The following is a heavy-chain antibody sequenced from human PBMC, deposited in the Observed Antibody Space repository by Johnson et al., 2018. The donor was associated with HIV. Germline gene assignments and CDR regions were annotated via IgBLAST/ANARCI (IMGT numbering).Heavy chain of an antibody. Sequence: VQLVESGGGLVKTGGSLRLSCAASGFTFNNAWMSWVRQAPGKGLEWVSGISWNSGSIGYADSVKGRFTISRDNAKNSLYLQMNSLRAEDTALYYCAKVHSGQLVGYAFDIWGQGTMVTVSS. CDR1: GFTFNNAW. D-gene: IGHD1-26*01. V-gene: IGHV3-9*01. J-gene: IGHJ3*02. CDR3: AKVHSGQLVGYAFDI. CDR2: ISWNSGSI.